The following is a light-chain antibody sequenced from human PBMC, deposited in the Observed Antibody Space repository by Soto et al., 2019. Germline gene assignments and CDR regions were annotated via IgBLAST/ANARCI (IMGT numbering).Light chain of an antibody. V-gene: IGKV3-20*01. CDR1: QSVSSN. CDR2: GAS. Sequence: EVVMTQSPATLSVSPGERATLSCRASQSVSSNLAWYQQKHGLAPRLLIYGASNRATGIPVRFSGSGSGTDFTLTINRLEPEDFAVYYCQQYGGSPITFGQGTRLEI. CDR3: QQYGGSPIT. J-gene: IGKJ5*01.